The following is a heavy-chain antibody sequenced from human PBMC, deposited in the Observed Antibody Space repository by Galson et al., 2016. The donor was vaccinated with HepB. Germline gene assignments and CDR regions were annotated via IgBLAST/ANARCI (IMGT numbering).Heavy chain of an antibody. J-gene: IGHJ5*02. Sequence: SETLSLTCTVSGVSVSRSTYYWSWIRQPPGKGLEWIGYMLHSGNTNYNPSLKSGVTMSVDTSKNQFSLNLSSVTAADTAVYYCARVGYASGWYPPFNWLDPWGQGILVTVSS. D-gene: IGHD6-19*01. CDR2: MLHSGNT. CDR3: ARVGYASGWYPPFNWLDP. V-gene: IGHV4-61*01. CDR1: GVSVSRSTYY.